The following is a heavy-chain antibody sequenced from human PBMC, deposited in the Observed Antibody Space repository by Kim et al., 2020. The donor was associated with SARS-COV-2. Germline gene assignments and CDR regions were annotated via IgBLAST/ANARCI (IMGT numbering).Heavy chain of an antibody. Sequence: GGSLRLSCVVSGLTFSSSAMGWVRQAPGKGLEWVSTIDGSGGRTYYADSVKGRFTISRDNYKNTLYLHMSSLRAEDTAVYFCARDPGGSYDYWGQGTLITVSS. V-gene: IGHV3-23*01. CDR2: IDGSGGRT. D-gene: IGHD1-26*01. CDR1: GLTFSSSA. J-gene: IGHJ4*02. CDR3: ARDPGGSYDY.